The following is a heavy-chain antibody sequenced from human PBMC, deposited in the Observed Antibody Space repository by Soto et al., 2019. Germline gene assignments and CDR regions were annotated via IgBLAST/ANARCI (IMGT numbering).Heavy chain of an antibody. J-gene: IGHJ6*02. CDR2: ISHDGSNQ. Sequence: QVQLVESGGGVVQPGRSLRLSCEVSGFIFSTYVMHWVRQAPGKGLEWVAAISHDGSNQHYADSVKGRFTITRDNSKNTLFLQMNSMRAEGTAVYYCAKPNKDYYCYGMDVWGPGTTVTVSS. CDR1: GFIFSTYV. V-gene: IGHV3-30*18. CDR3: AKPNKDYYCYGMDV.